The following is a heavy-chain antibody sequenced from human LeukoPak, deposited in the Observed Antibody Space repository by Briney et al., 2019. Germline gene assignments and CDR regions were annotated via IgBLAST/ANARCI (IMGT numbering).Heavy chain of an antibody. Sequence: SETLSLTCTVSGGSISSGGYYWSWIRQPPGKGLEWIGYIYHSGSTYYNPSLKSRVTISVDRSKNQFSLKLSSVTAADTAVYYCARVGDCSSTSCYRASYYFDYWGQGTLVTVSS. J-gene: IGHJ4*02. CDR1: GGSISSGGYY. CDR2: IYHSGST. V-gene: IGHV4-30-2*01. D-gene: IGHD2-2*01. CDR3: ARVGDCSSTSCYRASYYFDY.